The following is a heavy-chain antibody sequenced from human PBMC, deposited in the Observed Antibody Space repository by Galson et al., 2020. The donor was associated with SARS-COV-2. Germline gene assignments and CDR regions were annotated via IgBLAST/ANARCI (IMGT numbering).Heavy chain of an antibody. V-gene: IGHV4-59*01. CDR1: GGSISSYY. CDR2: IYYSGST. J-gene: IGHJ4*02. D-gene: IGHD3-3*01. Sequence: SETLSLTCTVSGGSISSYYWSWIRQPPGKGLEWIGYIYYSGSTNYNPSLKSRVTISADTSKNQFSLKLSSVTAADTAVYYCARAAQTYYDFWSGYYNAPHFDYWGQGTLVAVSS. CDR3: ARAAQTYYDFWSGYYNAPHFDY.